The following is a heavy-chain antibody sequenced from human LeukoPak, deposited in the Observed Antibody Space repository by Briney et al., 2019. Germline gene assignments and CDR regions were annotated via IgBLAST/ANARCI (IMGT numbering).Heavy chain of an antibody. CDR1: GFPFKGYW. Sequence: SGGSLRLSCVASGFPFKGYWMTWVRQSPGKGLDWVVNIKPDGSETNYLDSVKGRFTISRDNARDSLFLEMNNLRVDDTAVYYCARDGGELWPLDEWGQGILVTVSS. D-gene: IGHD3-10*01. V-gene: IGHV3-7*01. CDR2: IKPDGSET. J-gene: IGHJ4*02. CDR3: ARDGGELWPLDE.